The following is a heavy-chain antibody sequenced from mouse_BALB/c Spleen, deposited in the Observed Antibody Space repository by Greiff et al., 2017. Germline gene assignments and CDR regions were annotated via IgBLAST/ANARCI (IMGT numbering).Heavy chain of an antibody. Sequence: QVQLKQSGAELAKPGASVKMSCKASGYTFTSYWMHWVKQRPGQGLEWIGYINPSTGYTEYNQKFKDKATLTADKSSSTAYMQLSSLTSEDSAVYYCARPITTVVPFDYWGQGTTLTVSS. CDR3: ARPITTVVPFDY. J-gene: IGHJ2*01. D-gene: IGHD1-1*01. CDR2: INPSTGYT. CDR1: GYTFTSYW. V-gene: IGHV1-7*01.